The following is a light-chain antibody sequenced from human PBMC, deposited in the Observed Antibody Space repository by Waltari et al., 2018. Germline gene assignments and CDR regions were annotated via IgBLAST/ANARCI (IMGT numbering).Light chain of an antibody. CDR2: EAS. CDR3: QIYDGYSGT. Sequence: QMTQSPSTLSASVGDRVTVTGRASQNVGTSFACYQQKPGKAPKLLIYEASTLQNGVPSRFSGEGSGTEFTLTVSSLQPDDFATYYCQIYDGYSGTFGQGTRVEIK. J-gene: IGKJ1*01. V-gene: IGKV1-5*03. CDR1: QNVGTS.